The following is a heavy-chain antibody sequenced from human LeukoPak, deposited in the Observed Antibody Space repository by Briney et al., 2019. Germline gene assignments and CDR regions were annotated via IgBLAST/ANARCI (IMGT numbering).Heavy chain of an antibody. D-gene: IGHD2-15*01. CDR1: GFTFSSYE. J-gene: IGHJ6*04. CDR3: ARPGGTPPYYYYGMDV. CDR2: ISSSGSTI. V-gene: IGHV3-48*03. Sequence: GGSLGLSCAASGFTFSSYEMNWVRQAPGKGLEWVSYISSSGSTIYYADSVKGRFTISRDNAKNSLYLQMNSLRAEDTAVYYCARPGGTPPYYYYGMDVWGKGTTVTVSS.